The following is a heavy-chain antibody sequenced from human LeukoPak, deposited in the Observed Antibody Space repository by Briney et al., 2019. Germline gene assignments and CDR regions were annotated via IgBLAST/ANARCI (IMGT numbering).Heavy chain of an antibody. V-gene: IGHV4-38-2*02. CDR2: FYHSGST. Sequence: PSEALSLTCTVSGYSISSGYYWGWIRQPPGKGLEWIGSFYHSGSTYYNPSLKSRVTISVDTSKNQFSLKLSSVTAADTAVYYCARRGFGPPDAFDIWGQGTMVTVSS. CDR3: ARRGFGPPDAFDI. D-gene: IGHD3-3*01. J-gene: IGHJ3*02. CDR1: GYSISSGYY.